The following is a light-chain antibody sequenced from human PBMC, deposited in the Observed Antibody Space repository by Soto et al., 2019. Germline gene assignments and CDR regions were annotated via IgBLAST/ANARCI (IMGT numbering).Light chain of an antibody. CDR1: QNINNY. J-gene: IGKJ5*01. CDR2: DAS. Sequence: DSSMTQSPSSISASVGDRGTMTCQASQNINNYLNWYQQQPGRASKLLIYDASSLAAGVPSRFRGSGSGTDFTFTISRLQPEDIATYYCQQYENLPTFGQGTRLEIK. V-gene: IGKV1-33*01. CDR3: QQYENLPT.